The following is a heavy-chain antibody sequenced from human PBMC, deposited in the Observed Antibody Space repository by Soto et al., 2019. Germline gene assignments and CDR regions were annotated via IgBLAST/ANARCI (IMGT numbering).Heavy chain of an antibody. V-gene: IGHV4-39*01. CDR3: ARVSSPGHYNWFDP. Sequence: SETLSLTCAVSGGSISTSSYYWGWIRQPPGKGLEWIGTIYYSGSTYYNPPLKSRITISVDTSKNQFSLRLSSVTATDTAVYYCARVSSPGHYNWFDPWGQGTLVTVSS. CDR2: IYYSGST. J-gene: IGHJ5*02. D-gene: IGHD6-13*01. CDR1: GGSISTSSYY.